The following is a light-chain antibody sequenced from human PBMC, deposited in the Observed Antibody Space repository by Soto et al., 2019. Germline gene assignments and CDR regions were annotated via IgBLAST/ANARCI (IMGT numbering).Light chain of an antibody. Sequence: QSVLTQPASVSGSPGQSIAISFTVTISDVVVYNYVSFYQQYPCKAPKLIIFDFTNLPSLFSYRFSVSNSGSTASLTISGXQADDEDDYDCPSSAGSGTYVFATGTKVTVL. V-gene: IGLV2-14*01. J-gene: IGLJ1*01. CDR1: ISDVVVYNY. CDR2: DFT. CDR3: PSSAGSGTYV.